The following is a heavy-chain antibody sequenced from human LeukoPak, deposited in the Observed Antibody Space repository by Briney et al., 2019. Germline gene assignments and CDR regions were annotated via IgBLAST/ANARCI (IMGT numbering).Heavy chain of an antibody. D-gene: IGHD1-7*01. CDR1: GYTFTGYY. V-gene: IGHV1-2*02. CDR3: ARDRPVSRLGTDFAY. J-gene: IGHJ4*02. CDR2: INPNSGGT. Sequence: GASVKVSCTASGYTFTGYYMHWVRHAPGQGLEWMGWINPNSGGTDYAQKFQGRVTMTRDTSISTAYMELSSLRSDDTAVYYCARDRPVSRLGTDFAYWGQGALVTVSS.